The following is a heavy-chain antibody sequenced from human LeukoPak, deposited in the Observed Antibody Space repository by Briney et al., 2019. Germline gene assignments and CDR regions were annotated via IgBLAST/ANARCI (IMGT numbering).Heavy chain of an antibody. CDR3: ARGPYCTDDSCYENWFDP. CDR1: GGSFSGYY. J-gene: IGHJ5*02. Sequence: LETLSLTCAVYGGSFSGYYWSWIRQPPAKGLEWIGEIHHSETADYNPSLKSRVTISVDTSKNQFSLNLSSVTAADTAVYYCARGPYCTDDSCYENWFDPWGQGTLVTVSS. CDR2: IHHSETA. D-gene: IGHD2-8*01. V-gene: IGHV4-34*01.